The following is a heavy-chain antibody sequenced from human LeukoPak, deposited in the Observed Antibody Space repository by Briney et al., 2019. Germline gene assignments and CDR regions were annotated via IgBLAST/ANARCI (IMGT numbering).Heavy chain of an antibody. Sequence: SETLSLTCTVSGGSISTGTSYWSWIRQPAGKGLEWIGRIYTSGSTNYNPSLKSRVTISVDTSKNQFSLKLNSVTAADTAVYYCARGDYYGSGSYYNSAFDIWGQGTMVTVSS. V-gene: IGHV4-61*02. J-gene: IGHJ3*02. CDR3: ARGDYYGSGSYYNSAFDI. CDR2: IYTSGST. D-gene: IGHD3-10*01. CDR1: GGSISTGTSY.